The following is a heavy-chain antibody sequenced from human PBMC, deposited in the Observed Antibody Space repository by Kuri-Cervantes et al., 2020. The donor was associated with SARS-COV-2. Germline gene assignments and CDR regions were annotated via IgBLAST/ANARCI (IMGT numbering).Heavy chain of an antibody. CDR1: GFTFSSYW. D-gene: IGHD3-16*01. J-gene: IGHJ4*02. Sequence: GGSLRLSCAAPGFTFSSYWMSWVRQAPGKGLEWVANIKQDGSEKYYVDSVKGRFTISRDNAKNSLYLQMNSLRAEDTAVYYCAREWGDYWGQGTLVTVSS. CDR2: IKQDGSEK. CDR3: AREWGDY. V-gene: IGHV3-7*01.